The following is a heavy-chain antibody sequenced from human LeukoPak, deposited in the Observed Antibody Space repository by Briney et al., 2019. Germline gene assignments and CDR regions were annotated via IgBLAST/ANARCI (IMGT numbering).Heavy chain of an antibody. J-gene: IGHJ4*02. CDR2: IYSDGST. V-gene: IGHV3-53*01. CDR1: GFTVSSNY. CDR3: AREKGRGVISPYFDY. D-gene: IGHD3-10*01. Sequence: GGSLRLSCAASGFTVSSNYMSWVRQAPGKGLEWVSVIYSDGSTYYEDSVKGRFTISRDNPKNTLSLQMNSLRAEDTAVYYCAREKGRGVISPYFDYWGQGTLVTVSS.